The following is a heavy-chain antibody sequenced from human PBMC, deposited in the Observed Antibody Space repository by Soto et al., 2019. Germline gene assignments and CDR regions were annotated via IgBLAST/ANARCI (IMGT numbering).Heavy chain of an antibody. Sequence: GGSLRLSCAASGFTFSSYAMSWVRQASGKGLEWVSAISGSGGSTYYTDSVKGRFTISRDNSKNTLYLQMNSLRAEDTAVYYCAKPHMYRVPFDYWGQRTLVTVSS. CDR3: AKPHMYRVPFDY. J-gene: IGHJ4*02. V-gene: IGHV3-23*01. CDR2: ISGSGGST. D-gene: IGHD2-2*01. CDR1: GFTFSSYA.